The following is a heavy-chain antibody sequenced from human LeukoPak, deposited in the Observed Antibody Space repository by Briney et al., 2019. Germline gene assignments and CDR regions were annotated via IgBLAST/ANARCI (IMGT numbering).Heavy chain of an antibody. CDR1: GGSISSYY. CDR3: ARGKTYYDISKDAFDI. J-gene: IGHJ3*02. Sequence: KPSETLSHTCTVSGGSISSYYWSWIRQPPGKGLEWIGNIYYSGSTNYNPSLKGRVTISVDTSKNQFSLKLSSVTAADTAVYYCARGKTYYDISKDAFDIWGQGTMVTVSS. CDR2: IYYSGST. V-gene: IGHV4-59*01. D-gene: IGHD3-22*01.